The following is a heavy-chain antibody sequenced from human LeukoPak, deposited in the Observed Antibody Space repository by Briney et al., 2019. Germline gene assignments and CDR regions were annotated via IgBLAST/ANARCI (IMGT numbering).Heavy chain of an antibody. CDR3: ARDPGVRWLVGFDY. CDR2: VWYDGTNK. CDR1: GFTFSSYG. J-gene: IGHJ4*02. D-gene: IGHD6-19*01. Sequence: PGGSLRLSCAAAGFTFSSYGMHWVRQAPGKGLGWVADVWYDGTNKYYADSVKGRFTISRDNSKNTLYLQMNSLRAEDTAVYYCARDPGVRWLVGFDYWGQGTLVTVSS. V-gene: IGHV3-33*01.